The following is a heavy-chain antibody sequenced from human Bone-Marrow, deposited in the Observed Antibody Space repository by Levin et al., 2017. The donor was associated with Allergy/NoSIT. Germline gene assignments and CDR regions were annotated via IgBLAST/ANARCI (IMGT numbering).Heavy chain of an antibody. Sequence: ASVKVSCKASGYSFTGYYMHWVRQAPGQGLEWMGRINPYSGDTIYARKFQGRVAMTRDTSISTAYMELSRLRFDDTAVFYCARDMSDSMVQGVISVSGGFDIWGQGTMVTVSS. CDR3: ARDMSDSMVQGVISVSGGFDI. V-gene: IGHV1-2*06. CDR1: GYSFTGYY. D-gene: IGHD3-10*01. CDR2: INPYSGDT. J-gene: IGHJ3*02.